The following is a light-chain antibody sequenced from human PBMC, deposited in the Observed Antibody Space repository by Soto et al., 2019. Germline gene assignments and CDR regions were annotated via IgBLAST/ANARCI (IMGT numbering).Light chain of an antibody. V-gene: IGLV2-14*01. Sequence: QSVLTQPASLSGAPGQARTISSTGNSRGVGGYDYASWYQHHPGKATNRRTYEVSNRPSGGSNRFSGCKSGNTASLTISGLQAQDDAVYSCSSYTRSSSDVFGTGT. CDR1: SRGVGGYDY. J-gene: IGLJ1*01. CDR2: EVS. CDR3: SSYTRSSSDV.